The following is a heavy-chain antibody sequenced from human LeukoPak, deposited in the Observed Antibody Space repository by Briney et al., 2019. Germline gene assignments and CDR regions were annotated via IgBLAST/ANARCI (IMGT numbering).Heavy chain of an antibody. D-gene: IGHD6-13*01. V-gene: IGHV4-34*01. CDR3: ASSRKGYSSRNFDY. J-gene: IGHJ4*02. CDR1: GGSFSGYY. CDR2: INHSGST. Sequence: PSETLSLTCAVYGGSFSGYYWSWIRQPPGKGLEWIGEINHSGSTDYNPSLKSRVTISVDTSKNQFSLKLSSVTAADTAVYYCASSRKGYSSRNFDYWGQGTLVTVSS.